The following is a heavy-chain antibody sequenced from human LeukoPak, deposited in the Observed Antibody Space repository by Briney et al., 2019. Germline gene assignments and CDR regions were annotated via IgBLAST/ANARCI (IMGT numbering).Heavy chain of an antibody. CDR3: AKDPRRYSRTGGYFDY. CDR2: ISSVSTYI. J-gene: IGHJ4*02. CDR1: GFTFSSYS. Sequence: GGSLRLSCAASGFTFSSYSMNWVRQAPGKGLEWVSSISSVSTYIYYADSVKGRFTISRDNSKNSLYLQMNSLRAEDTAVYYCAKDPRRYSRTGGYFDYWGQGTLVTVSS. D-gene: IGHD6-13*01. V-gene: IGHV3-21*01.